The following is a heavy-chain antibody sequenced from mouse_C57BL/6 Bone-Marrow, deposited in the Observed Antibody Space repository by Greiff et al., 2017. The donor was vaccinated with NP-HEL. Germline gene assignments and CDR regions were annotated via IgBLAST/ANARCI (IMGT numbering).Heavy chain of an antibody. V-gene: IGHV1-61*01. CDR3: ARQLYAMDY. Sequence: VQLQQPGAELVRPGSSVKLSCKASGYTFTSYWMDWVKQRPGQGLEWIGNIYPSDSETHYNQKFKDKATLTVDKSSSTAYMQLSSLTSEDSAVDYCARQLYAMDYWGQGTSVTVSS. CDR2: IYPSDSET. J-gene: IGHJ4*01. CDR1: GYTFTSYW. D-gene: IGHD6-1*01.